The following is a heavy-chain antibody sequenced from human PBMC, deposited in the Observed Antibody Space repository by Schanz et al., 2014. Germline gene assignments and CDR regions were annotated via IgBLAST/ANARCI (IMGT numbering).Heavy chain of an antibody. D-gene: IGHD5-12*01. J-gene: IGHJ1*01. CDR2: ISTSSIYI. V-gene: IGHV3-11*05. CDR3: AIEVEWCYDPPQH. CDR1: GFTFSDYY. Sequence: QVQLVESGGGVVQPGGSLRLSCVVSGFTFSDYYMSWIRQAPGKGLEYVSSISTSSIYIYYADSVKGRFTISRDNAKNTLLQQKISIRPDEDAVVYYSAIEVEWCYDPPQHWGQGTLVTVSS.